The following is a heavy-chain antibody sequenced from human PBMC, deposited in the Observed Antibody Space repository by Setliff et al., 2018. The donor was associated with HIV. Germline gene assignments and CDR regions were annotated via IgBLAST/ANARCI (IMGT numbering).Heavy chain of an antibody. Sequence: SLRLSCTASGLTFSSYTLHWVRQAPGKGLEWVAVISYDGKNNNYADSVKGRFTISRDNAQDTLYLQMNSLRAEDTAMYYCARWGRGSTSGFDYWGQGTQVTVSS. D-gene: IGHD2-2*01. CDR2: ISYDGKNN. CDR3: ARWGRGSTSGFDY. V-gene: IGHV3-30*04. J-gene: IGHJ4*02. CDR1: GLTFSSYT.